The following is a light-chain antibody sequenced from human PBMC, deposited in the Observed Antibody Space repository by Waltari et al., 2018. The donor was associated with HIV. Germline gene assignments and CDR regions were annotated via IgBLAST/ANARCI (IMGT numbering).Light chain of an antibody. J-gene: IGKJ3*01. CDR3: QHYNSDPLFA. CDR2: DVS. Sequence: QLTQSPSSLSAFIGDMVTMNCRASQGIGFDLAWYQQKPGGPPKLLIYDVSKLQSRVPTRFSGSGSGTNFSLTSSSLQPEDLADYFCQHYNSDPLFAFGPGTKV. CDR1: QGIGFD. V-gene: IGKV1-13*02.